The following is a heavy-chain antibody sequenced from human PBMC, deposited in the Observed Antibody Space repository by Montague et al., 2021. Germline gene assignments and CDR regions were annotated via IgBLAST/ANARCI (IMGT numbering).Heavy chain of an antibody. Sequence: CAISGDSVSTNCAAWNWIRQSPSRGFEWLGRTYCRSKWYHDYAASVKSRITIHPDTSKNQFSLQLNSVTPEDTAVYYCTRSITVVRGRLFGPWGQGALVTVSS. D-gene: IGHD3-10*01. CDR1: GDSVSTNCAA. J-gene: IGHJ5*02. V-gene: IGHV6-1*01. CDR3: TRSITVVRGRLFGP. CDR2: TYCRSKWYH.